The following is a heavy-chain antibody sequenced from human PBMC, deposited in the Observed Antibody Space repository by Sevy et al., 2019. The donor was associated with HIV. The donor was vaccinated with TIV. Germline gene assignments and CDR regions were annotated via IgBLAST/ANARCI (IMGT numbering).Heavy chain of an antibody. D-gene: IGHD2-8*01. CDR2: IYYSGRT. Sequence: SETLSLTCTVSGGSISSSTHYWGWIRQPPGKGLEWIGSIYYSGRTNYNPSLKSRVTISVDTSKNQFSLKLSSVTATHPAVYYCTRFSNHIVLRVTATPRWGFDIWGQGTKVTVSS. V-gene: IGHV4-39*01. CDR3: TRFSNHIVLRVTATPRWGFDI. CDR1: GGSISSSTHY. J-gene: IGHJ3*02.